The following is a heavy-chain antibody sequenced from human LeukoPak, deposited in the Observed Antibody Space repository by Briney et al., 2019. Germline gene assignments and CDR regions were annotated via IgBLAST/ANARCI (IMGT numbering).Heavy chain of an antibody. CDR2: IYYSGST. J-gene: IGHJ4*02. CDR1: GGSISSSSYY. D-gene: IGHD3-10*02. Sequence: SETLSLTCTVSGGSISSSSYYWGWIRQPPGKGLEWIGSIYYSGSTYYNPSLKSRVTISVDTSKNQFSLKLSSVTAADTAVYYCARDVRGGSSPYRYWGQGTLVTVSS. CDR3: ARDVRGGSSPYRY. V-gene: IGHV4-39*02.